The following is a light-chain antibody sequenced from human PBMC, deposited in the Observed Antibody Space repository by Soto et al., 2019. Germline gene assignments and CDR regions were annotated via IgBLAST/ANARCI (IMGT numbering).Light chain of an antibody. J-gene: IGKJ3*01. V-gene: IGKV1-39*01. CDR3: QQSYSTPGD. CDR1: QSICSY. CDR2: AAS. Sequence: DIPMTQSPSSLSASVGDRVTITCRASQSICSYLNWYQQKPGKAPKLLIYAASSLQSGVPSRFSGSGSGTDFTLTISSLQPEDFATYYCQQSYSTPGDFGPGTKVDIK.